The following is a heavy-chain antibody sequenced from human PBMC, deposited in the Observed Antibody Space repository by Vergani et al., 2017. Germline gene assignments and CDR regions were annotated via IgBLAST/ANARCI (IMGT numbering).Heavy chain of an antibody. CDR2: IIPILGIA. V-gene: IGHV1-69*02. Sequence: QVQLVQSGAEVKKPGSSVKVSCKASGGTFSSYTISWVRQAPGQGLEWMGRIIPILGIANYAQKFQGRVTITADKSTSTAYMELSSLRSEDTAVYYCASCCSSTSCFYFYYWGQGTLVTVSS. J-gene: IGHJ4*02. D-gene: IGHD2-2*01. CDR3: ASCCSSTSCFYFYY. CDR1: GGTFSSYT.